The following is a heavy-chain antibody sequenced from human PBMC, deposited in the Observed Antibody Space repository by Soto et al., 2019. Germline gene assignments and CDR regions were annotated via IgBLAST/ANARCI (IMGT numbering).Heavy chain of an antibody. J-gene: IGHJ4*02. CDR1: GITISNYP. CDR3: VKDDGGYPSTAPH. D-gene: IGHD3-22*01. Sequence: EVQLLESGGGLVQPGGSLRLSCAASGITISNYPMSWVRQAPGKGLDWVSGISGSGDRTYYADSAKGLFTISKDIYRNSLSLQLDSLGVEDTAVYFCVKDDGGYPSTAPHLGQGTLVTVSS. V-gene: IGHV3-23*01. CDR2: ISGSGDRT.